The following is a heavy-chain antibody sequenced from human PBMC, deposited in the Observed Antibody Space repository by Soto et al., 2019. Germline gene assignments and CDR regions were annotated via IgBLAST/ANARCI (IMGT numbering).Heavy chain of an antibody. V-gene: IGHV4-59*01. Sequence: SETLSLTCTVSGGSISSYYWIWIRQPPGKGLEWIGYIYYSGSTNYNPSLKSRVTISVDTSKNQFSLKLSSVTAADTAVYYCARVLDHYYYYYMDVWGKGTTVTVSS. CDR2: IYYSGST. CDR3: ARVLDHYYYYYMDV. J-gene: IGHJ6*03. CDR1: GGSISSYY. D-gene: IGHD1-1*01.